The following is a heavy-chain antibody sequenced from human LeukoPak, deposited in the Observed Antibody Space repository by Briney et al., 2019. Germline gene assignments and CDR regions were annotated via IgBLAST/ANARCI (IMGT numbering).Heavy chain of an antibody. J-gene: IGHJ5*02. CDR3: ARSSSSWRSGMLPFYNWFDP. Sequence: WASVKVSCKASGYTFTSYGISWVRQAPGQGLEWVGWISAYNGNTNYAQKLQGRVTMTTDTSTSTAYMELRSLRSDDTAVYYCARSSSSWRSGMLPFYNWFDPWGQGTLVTVSS. V-gene: IGHV1-18*01. CDR2: ISAYNGNT. D-gene: IGHD6-6*01. CDR1: GYTFTSYG.